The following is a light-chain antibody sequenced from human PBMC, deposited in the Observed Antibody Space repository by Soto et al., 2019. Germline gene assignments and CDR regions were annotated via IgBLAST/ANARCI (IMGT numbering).Light chain of an antibody. CDR2: GAS. CDR1: QSVSSSY. V-gene: IGKV3-20*01. J-gene: IGKJ1*01. Sequence: EIVLTQSPGTLSLSPGERATLSCRASQSVSSSYLAWYQQKPGQAPRLLIYGASSRATGIPDRFSGSGSGTDFTLTISRLEPEDFATYYCHQYNSFSTWTFGQGTKVEIK. CDR3: HQYNSFSTWT.